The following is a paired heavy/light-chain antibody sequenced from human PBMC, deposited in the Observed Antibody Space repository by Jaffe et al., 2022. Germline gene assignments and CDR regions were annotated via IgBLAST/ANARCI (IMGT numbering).Heavy chain of an antibody. CDR3: ARSDDYYCSGTRCQSGRGVDCFDI. Sequence: QVQLQESGPGLVQPSETLSLTCTVSGGSISRYYWSWLRQPPGKGLEWIGYVYSSGSTNYNPSLKSRVTISADTSKNQFFLKLNSVTAADTAVYHCARSDDYYCSGTRCQSGRGVDCFDIWGQGTMVTVSS. CDR2: VYSSGST. CDR1: GGSISRYY. J-gene: IGHJ3*02. D-gene: IGHD2-2*01. V-gene: IGHV4-59*01.
Light chain of an antibody. Sequence: EIVMTQSPATLSVSPGERATLSCRASQSVTSNLAWYQQKPGQAPRLLMYGVSTRAGGIPARFSGSGSGTDFTLTISGLQSEDFAVYYCQQYDSWWTFGQGTKVEVK. CDR1: QSVTSN. V-gene: IGKV3-15*01. CDR2: GVS. CDR3: QQYDSWWT. J-gene: IGKJ1*01.